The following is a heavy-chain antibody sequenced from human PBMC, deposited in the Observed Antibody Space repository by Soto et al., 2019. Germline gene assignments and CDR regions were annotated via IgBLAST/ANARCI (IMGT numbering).Heavy chain of an antibody. Sequence: EVQLVESGGGLVQPGGSLRLSCAASGFTFSSYWMHWVRPAPGKGLVWVSRINSDGSTTSYADSVKGRFTISRDNANNTRDLQMNSLRAEYTAVYYCARVGTGAYHFDYWGQGTLVTVSS. CDR3: ARVGTGAYHFDY. CDR1: GFTFSSYW. CDR2: INSDGSTT. D-gene: IGHD7-27*01. J-gene: IGHJ4*02. V-gene: IGHV3-74*01.